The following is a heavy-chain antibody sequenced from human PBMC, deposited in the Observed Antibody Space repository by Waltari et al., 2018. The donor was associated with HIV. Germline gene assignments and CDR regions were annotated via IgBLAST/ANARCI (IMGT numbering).Heavy chain of an antibody. CDR2: ISRSGNRT. CDR1: GFAFTDSY. V-gene: IGHV3-11*01. J-gene: IGHJ4*02. CDR3: ARGRQWLAFDF. D-gene: IGHD6-19*01. Sequence: QLVESGGRLVKPGGSLRLSCAASGFAFTDSYMTWVRQPPGKGLEFVAYISRSGNRTYYADSVRGRFNISRDNAAKFLYLQMDSLRVDDTATYYCARGRQWLAFDFWGQGNVVAVSS.